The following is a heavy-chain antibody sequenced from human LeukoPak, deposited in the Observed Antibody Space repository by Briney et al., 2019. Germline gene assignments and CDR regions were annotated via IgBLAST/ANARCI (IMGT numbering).Heavy chain of an antibody. V-gene: IGHV3-30*02. CDR1: GFTFSSFG. J-gene: IGHJ4*02. Sequence: GGSLRLSCAASGFTFSSFGMHWVRQAPGKGLEWISFIRYDGSNKYYTDSVKGRFTISRDNSQDTLYLQMNSLRTEDTALYFCAKDRTMAADGTYFDYWGQGTLVTVSS. CDR3: AKDRTMAADGTYFDY. D-gene: IGHD6-13*01. CDR2: IRYDGSNK.